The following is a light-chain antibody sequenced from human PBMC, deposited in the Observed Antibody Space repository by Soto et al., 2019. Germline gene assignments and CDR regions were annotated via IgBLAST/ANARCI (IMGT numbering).Light chain of an antibody. CDR1: QNIRSR. Sequence: DIQMPKSPSSLSASVGESVTITCRASQNIRSRLAWFQQKPGKAPKLLIYDASSLESGVPQRFSGSGSGTEFTLTISSLQTEDFSTYYRQQYHSYWTVGQGTKVDIK. CDR3: QQYHSYWT. J-gene: IGKJ1*01. V-gene: IGKV1-5*01. CDR2: DAS.